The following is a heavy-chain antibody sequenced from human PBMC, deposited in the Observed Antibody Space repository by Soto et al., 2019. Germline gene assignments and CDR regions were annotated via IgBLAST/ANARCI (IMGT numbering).Heavy chain of an antibody. CDR3: VRGGHGSGSYLGSS. CDR2: IRQDGGAQ. J-gene: IGHJ5*02. D-gene: IGHD3-10*01. V-gene: IGHV3-7*03. Sequence: GGSLRLSCVASGFTFTTYWMSWVRQAPGKGLQWVANIRQDGGAQYYVDSVKGRFTISRDNAKNSVYLQMDSLRVEDTAVYYCVRGGHGSGSYLGSSWGQGILVTVS. CDR1: GFTFTTYW.